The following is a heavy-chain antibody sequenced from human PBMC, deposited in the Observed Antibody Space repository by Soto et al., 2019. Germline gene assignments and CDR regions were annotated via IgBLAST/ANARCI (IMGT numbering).Heavy chain of an antibody. J-gene: IGHJ4*02. D-gene: IGHD6-13*01. CDR3: AREAYSSSWYYFDY. CDR1: GGSISSSNW. Sequence: QVQLQESGPGLVKPSGTLSLTCAVSGGSISSSNWWSWVRRPPVKGLEWIGESYHSGSTNHHPSLKSRVTISVDKSKNQFSLKLSSVTAADTAVYYCAREAYSSSWYYFDYWGQGTLVTVSS. CDR2: SYHSGST. V-gene: IGHV4-4*02.